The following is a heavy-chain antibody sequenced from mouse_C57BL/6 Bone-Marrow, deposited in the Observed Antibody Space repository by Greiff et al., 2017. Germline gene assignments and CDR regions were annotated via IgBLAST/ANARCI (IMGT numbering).Heavy chain of an antibody. V-gene: IGHV1-59*01. CDR3: SSHSSGYEGGD. CDR1: GYTFTSYW. J-gene: IGHJ2*01. Sequence: QVQLKQPGAELVRPGTSVKLSCKASGYTFTSYWMHWVKQRPGQGLEWIGVIDPSDSYTTYNQKFKGKATLTVDTSSSTAYMQLSSLTSEDSAVYYCSSHSSGYEGGDWGQGTTLTVSS. D-gene: IGHD3-2*02. CDR2: IDPSDSYT.